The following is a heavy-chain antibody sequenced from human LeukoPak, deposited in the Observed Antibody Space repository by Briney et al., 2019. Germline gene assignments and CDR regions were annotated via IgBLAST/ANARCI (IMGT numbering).Heavy chain of an antibody. CDR2: IYSGGST. V-gene: IGHV3-53*01. D-gene: IGHD2-21*02. Sequence: PGGSLRLSCAASGFTVSSNYMSWVRQAPGKGLEWVSVIYSGGSTYYADSVMGRFTISRDNSKNTLYLQMNSLRAEDTAVYYCARAGSLTAHFDYWGQGTLVTVSS. CDR3: ARAGSLTAHFDY. J-gene: IGHJ4*02. CDR1: GFTVSSNY.